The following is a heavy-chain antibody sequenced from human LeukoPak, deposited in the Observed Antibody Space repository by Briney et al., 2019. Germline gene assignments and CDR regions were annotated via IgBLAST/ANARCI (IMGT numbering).Heavy chain of an antibody. CDR2: INHNGNVN. CDR3: VRGNDYGGPHY. D-gene: IGHD4-23*01. J-gene: IGHJ4*02. Sequence: GGSLRLSCAASGFMFSSNWMSWVRLAPGKGLEWVASINHNGNVNYYVDSVKGRFTISRDNAKNSLYLQMNSLRAEDAAVYYCVRGNDYGGPHYWGQGTLVTVSS. V-gene: IGHV3-7*01. CDR1: GFMFSSNW.